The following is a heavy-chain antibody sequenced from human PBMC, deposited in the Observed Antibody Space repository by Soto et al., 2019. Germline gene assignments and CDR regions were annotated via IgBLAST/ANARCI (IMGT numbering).Heavy chain of an antibody. CDR2: IDGYSTTT. Sequence: EVQLVESGGGLVQPGGSLRLSCTASGFTFNNKWMHWVRQAPGKGLVWVSRIDGYSTTTNYAHSVKGRFTISRDNAKNTVFLHVNSLTDEETAVYYCARARAMGVDYCGQGTLVTVSS. J-gene: IGHJ4*02. CDR3: ARARAMGVDY. CDR1: GFTFNNKW. V-gene: IGHV3-74*01. D-gene: IGHD1-26*01.